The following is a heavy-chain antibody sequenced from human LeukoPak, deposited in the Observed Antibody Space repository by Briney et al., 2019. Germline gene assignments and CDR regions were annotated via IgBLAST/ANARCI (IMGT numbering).Heavy chain of an antibody. Sequence: LRLSCTASGFTFGDYAMSWVRQAPGKGLEWIGRMFISGSTYYNPSLKNRVTMSVDTSKNQFSLKLSSVTAADTAVYYCAKDVSMHGSDYRWYFDLWGRGTLVTVSS. CDR3: AKDVSMHGSDYRWYFDL. V-gene: IGHV4-4*07. D-gene: IGHD1-26*01. J-gene: IGHJ2*01. CDR1: GFTFGDYA. CDR2: MFISGST.